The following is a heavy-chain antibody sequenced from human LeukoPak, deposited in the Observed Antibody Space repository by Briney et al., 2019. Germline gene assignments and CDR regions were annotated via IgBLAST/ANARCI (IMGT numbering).Heavy chain of an antibody. CDR1: GGSISSSSYY. CDR3: ARQGVVVVPAAIDY. CDR2: IYYSGST. V-gene: IGHV4-39*01. D-gene: IGHD2-2*01. Sequence: SETLSLTCTVSGGSISSSSYYWGWIRQPPGKGLEWIGSIYYSGSTYYNPSLKSRVTISVDTSKNQFSLKLSSVTAADTAVYYCARQGVVVVPAAIDYWGQGTLVTVSS. J-gene: IGHJ4*02.